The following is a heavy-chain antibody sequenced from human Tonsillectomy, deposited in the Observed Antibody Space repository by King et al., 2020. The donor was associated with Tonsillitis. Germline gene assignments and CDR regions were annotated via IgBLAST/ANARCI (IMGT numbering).Heavy chain of an antibody. CDR1: GYIFTGYY. Sequence: GQLVQSGAEVKKPGASVKVSCTASGYIFTGYYMHWLRQAPGQGLEWMGWINPNSGVTNYAHKFQGRVTMTRDTSISTAYMEMSRLRSDDTAVYFCARDLYRAYDTFFDYWGQGTLVTVSS. CDR2: INPNSGVT. V-gene: IGHV1-2*02. J-gene: IGHJ4*02. CDR3: ARDLYRAYDTFFDY. D-gene: IGHD5-12*01.